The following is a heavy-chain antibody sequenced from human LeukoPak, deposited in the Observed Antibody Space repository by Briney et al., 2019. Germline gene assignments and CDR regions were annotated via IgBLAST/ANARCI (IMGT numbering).Heavy chain of an antibody. V-gene: IGHV1-2*02. CDR3: ARASSRYCNNGVCYAGEVDY. CDR2: INPNSGGT. D-gene: IGHD2-8*01. J-gene: IGHJ4*02. Sequence: ASVKVSCKASGYTFTGYYMHWVRQAPGQGLEWMGWINPNSGGTNYAQKFQGRVTMTRDTSISTAYMELSRLRSDDTAVYYCARASSRYCNNGVCYAGEVDYWGQGTLVTVSS. CDR1: GYTFTGYY.